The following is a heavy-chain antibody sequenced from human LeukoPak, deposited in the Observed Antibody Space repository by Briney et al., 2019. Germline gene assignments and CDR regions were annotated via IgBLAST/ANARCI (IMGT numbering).Heavy chain of an antibody. CDR1: GGSISSGGYY. D-gene: IGHD6-19*01. J-gene: IGHJ4*02. CDR3: ARTGSSGWYGPRVFDY. CDR2: IYHSGST. Sequence: SQTLSLTCTVSGGSISSGGYYWSWIRQPPGKGLEWIGYIYHSGSTYYNPSLKSRVTISVDTSKNQFSLKLSSVTAADTAVYYCARTGSSGWYGPRVFDYWGQGTLVTVSS. V-gene: IGHV4-30-2*01.